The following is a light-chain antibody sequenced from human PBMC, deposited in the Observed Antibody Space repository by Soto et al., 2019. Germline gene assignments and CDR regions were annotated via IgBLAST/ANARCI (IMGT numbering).Light chain of an antibody. Sequence: EIVMTQSPATLSVSTGERATLSCRASQSVSSNLVWYQQNTGQAPRLLIYGASTSATGIPTRFSGSGSGTTFILTSSSIQSPDFSVYYCQHHNNCPPCTFGHGTKVEIK. CDR1: QSVSSN. V-gene: IGKV3-15*01. CDR2: GAS. J-gene: IGKJ1*01. CDR3: QHHNNCPPCT.